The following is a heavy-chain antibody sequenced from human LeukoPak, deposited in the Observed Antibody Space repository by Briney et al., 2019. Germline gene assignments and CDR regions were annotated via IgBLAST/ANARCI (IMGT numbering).Heavy chain of an antibody. V-gene: IGHV4-61*02. Sequence: PSQTLSLTCTVSGGSISSGSYYWSWIRQLAGKGLELIGRIFTSGRTNYNPSLKSRVTISVDTSKNQFSLKLSSVTAADTAVYYCARDRRIFGVVTGPWGQGTLVTVSS. D-gene: IGHD3-3*01. CDR1: GGSISSGSYY. CDR2: IFTSGRT. CDR3: ARDRRIFGVVTGP. J-gene: IGHJ5*02.